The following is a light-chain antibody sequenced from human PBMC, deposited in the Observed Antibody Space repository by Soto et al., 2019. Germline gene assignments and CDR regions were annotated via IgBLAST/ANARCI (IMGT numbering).Light chain of an antibody. CDR2: GAS. J-gene: IGKJ1*01. CDR3: XQYGXSPXX. V-gene: IGKV3-20*01. Sequence: EIALTQSPGTLSLTPGERATLSCRASQSXSSSYLAWYQQKPGQAPRLLIYGASSRATGIPDRFSGSGSGTDFTLTISRLEPEXFXVYXXXQYGXSPXXXGXGTKVEIK. CDR1: QSXSSSY.